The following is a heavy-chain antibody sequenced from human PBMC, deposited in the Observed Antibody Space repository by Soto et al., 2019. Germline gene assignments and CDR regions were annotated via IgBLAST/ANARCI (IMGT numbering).Heavy chain of an antibody. CDR2: ISGSGGST. CDR1: GFTFSSYA. Sequence: GGSLRLSCAASGFTFSSYAMSWVRQAPGKGLEWVSAISGSGGSTYYADSMKGRFTISRDNSKNTLYLQMNSLRAEDTAVYYCAKDQSRVAAAGYFDYWGQGTLVTVSS. CDR3: AKDQSRVAAAGYFDY. D-gene: IGHD6-13*01. J-gene: IGHJ4*02. V-gene: IGHV3-23*01.